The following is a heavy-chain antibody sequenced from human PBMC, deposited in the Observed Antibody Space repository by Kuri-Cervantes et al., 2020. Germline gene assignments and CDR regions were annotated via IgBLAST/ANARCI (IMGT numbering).Heavy chain of an antibody. CDR2: INPNSGGT. J-gene: IGHJ4*02. CDR1: GYTFTGYY. Sequence: ASVKVSCKASGYTFTGYYMHWVRQAPGQGLEWMGWINPNSGGTNYAQKLQGRVTMTTDTSTSTAYMELRSLRPDDTAVYYCARDEPHYYDSSGYYFDWGQGTLVTVSS. V-gene: IGHV1-2*02. D-gene: IGHD3-22*01. CDR3: ARDEPHYYDSSGYYFD.